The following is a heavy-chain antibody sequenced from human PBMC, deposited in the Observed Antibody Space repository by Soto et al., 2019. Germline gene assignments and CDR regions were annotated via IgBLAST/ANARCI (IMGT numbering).Heavy chain of an antibody. CDR3: ARHPERIAQIGWFDP. J-gene: IGHJ5*02. V-gene: IGHV3-66*04. CDR2: IYSAGSA. CDR1: GFTVSSYY. D-gene: IGHD6-13*01. Sequence: SGFTVSSYYMSWVRQAPGKGLEWVSVIYSAGSADFADSVKGRFTISRDNAKNSLYLQMNSLRAEDTAVYYCARHPERIAQIGWFDPWGQGTLVTVSS.